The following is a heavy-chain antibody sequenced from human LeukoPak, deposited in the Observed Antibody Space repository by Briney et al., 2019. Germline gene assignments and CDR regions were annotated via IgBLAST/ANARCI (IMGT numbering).Heavy chain of an antibody. V-gene: IGHV3-74*01. D-gene: IGHD3-22*01. J-gene: IGHJ4*02. CDR1: GFTFSSYW. CDR3: ARGTLYYYDSSGQTTTDY. CDR2: INTDGSTT. Sequence: GGSLRLSCAVSGFTFSSYWMHWVRQAPGKGLVWVSRINTDGSTTDYADSVKGRFTISRDNSKNTLYLQMNSLRAEDTAVYYCARGTLYYYDSSGQTTTDYWGQGTLVTVSS.